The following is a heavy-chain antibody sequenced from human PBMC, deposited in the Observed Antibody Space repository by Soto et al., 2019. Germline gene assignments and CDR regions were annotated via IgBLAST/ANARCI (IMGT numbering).Heavy chain of an antibody. CDR3: AKSDRPSTSASIDY. Sequence: PGGSLRLSCAASGFTFSSYGMHWVRQAPGKGLEWVAVISYDGSNKYYADSVNGRFTISRDNSKNTLYLQMNSLRAEDTAVYYCAKSDRPSTSASIDYWGQGTLVTVSS. D-gene: IGHD6-25*01. CDR2: ISYDGSNK. J-gene: IGHJ4*02. CDR1: GFTFSSYG. V-gene: IGHV3-30*18.